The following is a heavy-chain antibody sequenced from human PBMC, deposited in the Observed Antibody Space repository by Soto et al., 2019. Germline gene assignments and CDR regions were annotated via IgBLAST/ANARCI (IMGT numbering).Heavy chain of an antibody. CDR2: IYPGDSDT. Sequence: VESLKISCKGSGYSFTSYWIGWVRQMPGKGLEWMGIIYPGDSDTRYSPSFQGQVTISADKSISTAYLHWSGLKASDTAIYYWARKTGLGPIPFDYWGQGTQVTVPS. V-gene: IGHV5-51*01. CDR3: ARKTGLGPIPFDY. J-gene: IGHJ4*02. D-gene: IGHD2-2*02. CDR1: GYSFTSYW.